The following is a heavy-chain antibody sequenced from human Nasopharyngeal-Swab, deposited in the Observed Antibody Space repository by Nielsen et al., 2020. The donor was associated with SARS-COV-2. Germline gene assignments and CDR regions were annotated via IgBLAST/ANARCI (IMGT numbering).Heavy chain of an antibody. J-gene: IGHJ6*02. V-gene: IGHV5-51*01. CDR2: IFPGGSDT. D-gene: IGHD1-26*01. CDR3: AIGAAVGTLFHGMDV. CDR1: GYRFTDYW. Sequence: GASLKTSCATSGYRFTDYWIAWVRQAPGKGLECMGTIFPGGSDTRYSPSFEGRVTISVDQSITTAYLHWTSLKASDTAKYYCAIGAAVGTLFHGMDVWGQGTMVTVSS.